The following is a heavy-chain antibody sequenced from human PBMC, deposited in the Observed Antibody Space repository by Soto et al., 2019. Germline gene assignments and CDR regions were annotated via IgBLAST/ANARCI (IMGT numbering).Heavy chain of an antibody. V-gene: IGHV3-21*01. J-gene: IGHJ4*02. D-gene: IGHD6-19*01. CDR1: GFTFRSYA. Sequence: GGSLRLSCAASGFTFRSYARNWVRQTQEKGLEWVSSISSTSTYTHYADSVKGRFTISRDNANNSLFLQMNSLRAEDTAIYYCARDLALAGNYWGQGALVTVYS. CDR2: ISSTSTYT. CDR3: ARDLALAGNY.